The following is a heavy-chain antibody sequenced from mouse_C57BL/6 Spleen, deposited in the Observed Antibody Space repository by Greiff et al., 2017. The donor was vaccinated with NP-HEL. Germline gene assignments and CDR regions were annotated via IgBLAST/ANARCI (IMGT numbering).Heavy chain of an antibody. CDR3: ARDKDGYYLYAMDY. D-gene: IGHD2-3*01. Sequence: EVHLVESGGGLVQPGGSLSLSCAASGFTFTDYYMSWVRQPPGKALEWLGFIRNKANGYSTEYSASVKGRFTISRDNSQSILYLQMSALRAEDSATYYCARDKDGYYLYAMDYWGQGTSVTVSS. CDR2: IRNKANGYST. CDR1: GFTFTDYY. V-gene: IGHV7-3*01. J-gene: IGHJ4*01.